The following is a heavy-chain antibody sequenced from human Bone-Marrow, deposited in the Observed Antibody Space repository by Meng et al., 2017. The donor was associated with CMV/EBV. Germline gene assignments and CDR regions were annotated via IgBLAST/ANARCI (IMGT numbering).Heavy chain of an antibody. Sequence: GGSLRLSCAASGFTFSSYGMHWVRQAPGKGLEWVAFIRYDGSNKYYADSVKGRFTISRDNSKNTLYLQMNSLRAEDTAVYYCAREEENTAMVTGAFDIWGQGTMVTVSS. J-gene: IGHJ3*02. CDR2: IRYDGSNK. V-gene: IGHV3-30*02. D-gene: IGHD5-18*01. CDR1: GFTFSSYG. CDR3: AREEENTAMVTGAFDI.